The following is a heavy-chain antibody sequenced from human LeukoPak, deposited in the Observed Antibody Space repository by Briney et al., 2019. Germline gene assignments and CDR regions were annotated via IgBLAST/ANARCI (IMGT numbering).Heavy chain of an antibody. V-gene: IGHV3-23*01. D-gene: IGHD2-2*02. CDR2: ISASRDIT. J-gene: IGHJ4*02. CDR3: AKEAQNQLLYT. CDR1: GFNYSSYT. Sequence: GGSLRLSCAASGFNYSSYTMNWVRQAPGMGLEWLSYISASRDITYYADSVKGRFTVSRDNSKNTLFLQMNSLRADDTALYYCAKEAQNQLLYTWGPGTLVTVSS.